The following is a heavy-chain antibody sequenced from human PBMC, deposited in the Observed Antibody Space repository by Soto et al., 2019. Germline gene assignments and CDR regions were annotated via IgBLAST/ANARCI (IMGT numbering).Heavy chain of an antibody. CDR2: ISGSGGST. CDR3: AKDPAYYYDSSGYYGRDFDY. V-gene: IGHV3-23*01. Sequence: PVGSLRLSCAASGFTFSSYAMSWVRQAPGKGLEWVSAISGSGGSTYYADSVKGRFTISRDNSKNTLYLQMNSLRAEDTAVYYCAKDPAYYYDSSGYYGRDFDYWGQGTLVTVSS. J-gene: IGHJ4*02. CDR1: GFTFSSYA. D-gene: IGHD3-22*01.